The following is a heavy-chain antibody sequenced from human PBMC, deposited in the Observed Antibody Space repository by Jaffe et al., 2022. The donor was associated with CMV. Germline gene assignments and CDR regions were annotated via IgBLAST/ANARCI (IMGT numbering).Heavy chain of an antibody. V-gene: IGHV5-10-1*03. Sequence: EVQLVQSGAEVKKPGESLRISCKGSGYSFTSYWISWVRQMPGKGLEWMGRIDPSDSYTNYSPSFQGHVTISADKSISTAYLQWSSLKASDTAMYYCARVVLYSYGSPDYYYYMDVWGKGTTVTVSS. J-gene: IGHJ6*03. CDR2: IDPSDSYT. CDR3: ARVVLYSYGSPDYYYYMDV. D-gene: IGHD5-18*01. CDR1: GYSFTSYW.